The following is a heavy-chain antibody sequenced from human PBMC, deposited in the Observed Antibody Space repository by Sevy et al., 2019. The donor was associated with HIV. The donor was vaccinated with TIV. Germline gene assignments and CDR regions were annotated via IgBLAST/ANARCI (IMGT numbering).Heavy chain of an antibody. CDR3: ARADIVVVPAYYYYYGMDV. CDR2: ISAYNGNT. J-gene: IGHJ6*02. V-gene: IGHV1-18*01. D-gene: IGHD2-2*01. CDR1: GYTFTSYG. Sequence: ASVKVSCKASGYTFTSYGISWVRQAPGQGLEWMGWISAYNGNTNYAQKLQGRVTMTPDTSTSTAYMELRSLRSDDTAVYYCARADIVVVPAYYYYYGMDVWGQGTTVTVSS.